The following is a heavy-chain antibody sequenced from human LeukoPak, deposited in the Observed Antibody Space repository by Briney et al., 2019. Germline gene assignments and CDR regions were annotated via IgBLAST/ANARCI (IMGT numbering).Heavy chain of an antibody. J-gene: IGHJ6*03. V-gene: IGHV3-30*02. CDR3: AKGGGYEAQYYYYYLDV. CDR1: GFTFRNFG. CDR2: IRYDGSNK. D-gene: IGHD5-12*01. Sequence: GGSLRLSCAASGFTFRNFGMNWVRQAPGKGLERVASIRYDGSNKYYADSVKGRFTVSRDNSKNTLYLQMKSLRAEDTAVYYCAKGGGYEAQYYYYYLDVWGKGTTVTISS.